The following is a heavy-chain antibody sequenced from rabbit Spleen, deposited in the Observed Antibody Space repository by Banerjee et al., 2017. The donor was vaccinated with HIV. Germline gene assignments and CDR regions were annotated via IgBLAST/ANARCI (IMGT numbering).Heavy chain of an antibody. D-gene: IGHD4-2*01. J-gene: IGHJ4*01. V-gene: IGHV1S45*01. Sequence: QEQLVESGGGLVKPEGSLTLTCKASGFSFSDRDVMCWVRQAPGKGLEWIACINTATGKAVYASWAKGRFTISKTSSTTVTLQMTSLTAADTATYFCARDAAGREDFNLRGPGTLVT. CDR2: INTATGKA. CDR3: ARDAAGREDFNL. CDR1: GFSFSDRDV.